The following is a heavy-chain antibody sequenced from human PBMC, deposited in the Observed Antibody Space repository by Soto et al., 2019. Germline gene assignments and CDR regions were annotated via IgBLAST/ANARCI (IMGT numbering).Heavy chain of an antibody. CDR1: GGSITSNNL. Sequence: SETLSLTCAVSGGSITSNNLWSWIRHPPGQGLEWIGEIYHSGSTNYNPSLKSRVTISVDTSKNQFSLKLSSVTAADTAVYYCARVAYSSGWYRWFDPWGQGTLVTVSS. CDR2: IYHSGST. V-gene: IGHV4-4*02. CDR3: ARVAYSSGWYRWFDP. D-gene: IGHD6-19*01. J-gene: IGHJ5*02.